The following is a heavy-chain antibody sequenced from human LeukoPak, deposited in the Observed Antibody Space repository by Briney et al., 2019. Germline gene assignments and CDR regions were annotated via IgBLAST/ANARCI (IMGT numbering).Heavy chain of an antibody. J-gene: IGHJ4*02. CDR3: AKDSGSVGAPKGLDY. D-gene: IGHD1-26*01. V-gene: IGHV3-30*18. CDR1: GFTFSSYG. Sequence: GGSLRLSCAASGFTFSSYGIHWVRQAPGKGLEWVAVISFDGSNKYYADSVKGRFTISRDNSKNTLYLQMSSLRAEDTAVYSCAKDSGSVGAPKGLDYWGQGTLVTVSS. CDR2: ISFDGSNK.